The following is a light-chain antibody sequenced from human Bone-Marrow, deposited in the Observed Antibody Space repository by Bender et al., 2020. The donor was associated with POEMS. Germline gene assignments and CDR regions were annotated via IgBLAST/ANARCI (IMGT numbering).Light chain of an antibody. V-gene: IGLV2-23*02. J-gene: IGLJ3*02. CDR3: CSYAGSHTWV. CDR1: SSDVGGYNF. CDR2: DVS. Sequence: QSALTQPASVSGSPGQSITISCTGTSSDVGGYNFASWYQQHPGKAPKLMIYDVSKRPSGVSNRFSGFKSGNTASLTISGLLAEDEGDYYCCSYAGSHTWVFGGGTKLTVL.